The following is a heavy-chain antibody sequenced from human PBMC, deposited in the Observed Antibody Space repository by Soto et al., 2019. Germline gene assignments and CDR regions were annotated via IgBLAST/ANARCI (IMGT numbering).Heavy chain of an antibody. CDR1: GYTFTSYY. CDR2: INPRGGST. V-gene: IGHV1-46*01. Sequence: QVQLVQSGAEVKKPGASVNVSCKASGYTFTSYYMHWVRQAPGQGLEWMGIINPRGGSTPYGQKFQGRVTVTRDTSTSTVYMELSNLRSDDTAIYYCARVALSGGGWLDPWGQGTLVTVSS. J-gene: IGHJ5*02. D-gene: IGHD1-26*01. CDR3: ARVALSGGGWLDP.